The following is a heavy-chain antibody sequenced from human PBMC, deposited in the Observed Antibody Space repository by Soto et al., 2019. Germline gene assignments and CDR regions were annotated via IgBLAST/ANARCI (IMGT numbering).Heavy chain of an antibody. D-gene: IGHD3-3*01. J-gene: IGHJ4*02. CDR1: GFSFSSYW. V-gene: IGHV3-74*01. CDR3: ARDYDFWSSYPSVYFDF. Sequence: HPGGSLRLSCAASGFSFSSYWMHWVRQAPGKGLVWVSRINRDGSSTSYADSVKGRFTISRDNAKNTLYLQMNSLRAEDTAVYYCARDYDFWSSYPSVYFDFWGLGNLVTVSS. CDR2: INRDGSST.